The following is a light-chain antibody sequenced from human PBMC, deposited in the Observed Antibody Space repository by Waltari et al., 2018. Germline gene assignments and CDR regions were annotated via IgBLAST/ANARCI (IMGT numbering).Light chain of an antibody. CDR3: QQYDNFPPFT. CDR1: QDITNY. CDR2: DAS. J-gene: IGKJ5*01. Sequence: DIQMTQSPSSLSASIGDRVTITCQASQDITNYLNWYQQKPGKAPKVQIYDASNLETGVPSRFNGSGSGTDFTFTISSLQPEDIATYYCQQYDNFPPFTFGQGTRLEIK. V-gene: IGKV1-33*01.